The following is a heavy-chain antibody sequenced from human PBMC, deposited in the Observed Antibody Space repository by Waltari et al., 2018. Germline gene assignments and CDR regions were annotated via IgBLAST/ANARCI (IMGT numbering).Heavy chain of an antibody. CDR3: ARGAATGKGANWFDP. Sequence: QVQLVQSGAEVKKPGASVKVSCKASGYTFTSYDINWVRQATGQGPEWMGWMNPNSGNTGYAQKFQDRVTMTTNTSISTAYMELSGLTSEDTAVYYCARGAATGKGANWFDPWGQGTLVTVSS. J-gene: IGHJ5*02. V-gene: IGHV1-8*01. CDR1: GYTFTSYD. D-gene: IGHD6-13*01. CDR2: MNPNSGNT.